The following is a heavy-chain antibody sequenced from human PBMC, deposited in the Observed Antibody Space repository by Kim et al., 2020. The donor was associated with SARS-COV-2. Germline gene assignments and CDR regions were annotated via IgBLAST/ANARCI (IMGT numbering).Heavy chain of an antibody. CDR3: AGIWWLRNYFDY. D-gene: IGHD5-12*01. V-gene: IGHV4-39*01. Sequence: YYNPSLKRRVTISVDTSKNQFSLKLSSVTAADTAVYYCAGIWWLRNYFDYWGQGTLVTVSS. J-gene: IGHJ4*02.